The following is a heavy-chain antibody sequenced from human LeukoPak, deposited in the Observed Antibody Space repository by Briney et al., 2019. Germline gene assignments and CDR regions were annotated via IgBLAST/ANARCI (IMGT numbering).Heavy chain of an antibody. J-gene: IGHJ6*02. CDR3: ARETYYDFWSGHPAAQLGMDV. CDR1: GGSFSGYY. Sequence: SETLSLTCAVYGGSFSGYYWSWIRQPPGKGLEWIGEINHSGSTNYNPSLKSRVTISVDTSKNQFSLKLSSVTAADTAVYYCARETYYDFWSGHPAAQLGMDVWGQGTAVTVSS. D-gene: IGHD3-3*01. CDR2: INHSGST. V-gene: IGHV4-34*01.